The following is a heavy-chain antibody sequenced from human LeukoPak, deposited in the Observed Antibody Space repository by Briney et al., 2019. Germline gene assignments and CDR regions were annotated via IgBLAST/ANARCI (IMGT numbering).Heavy chain of an antibody. CDR3: ARGDRGELLSESWFDP. D-gene: IGHD1-26*01. CDR1: GGSFSGYY. Sequence: SETLSLTCAVYGGSFSGYYWSWIRQPPGKGLEWIGEINHSGSTNYNPSLKSRVTISVDTSKNQFSLKLSSVTAADTAVYYCARGDRGELLSESWFDPWGQGTLVTVPS. CDR2: INHSGST. V-gene: IGHV4-34*01. J-gene: IGHJ5*02.